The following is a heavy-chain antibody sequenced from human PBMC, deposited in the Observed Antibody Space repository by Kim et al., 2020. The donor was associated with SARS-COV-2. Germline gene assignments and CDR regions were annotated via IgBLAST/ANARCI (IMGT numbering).Heavy chain of an antibody. D-gene: IGHD3-10*01. CDR2: T. V-gene: IGHV3-11*05. J-gene: IGHJ3*02. CDR3: ARGEAPGAFDI. Sequence: TNCADSVKGRFTISRDNAKNSLYLQMNSLRAEDTAVYYCARGEAPGAFDIWGQGTMVTVSS.